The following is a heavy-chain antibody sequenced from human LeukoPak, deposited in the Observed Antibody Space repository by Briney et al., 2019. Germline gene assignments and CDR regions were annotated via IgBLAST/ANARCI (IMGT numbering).Heavy chain of an antibody. V-gene: IGHV4-4*07. D-gene: IGHD3-22*01. J-gene: IGHJ3*02. CDR3: ARGRYYYDSSGYDAFDI. CDR2: IHTSGRT. Sequence: SETLSLTCTVSGGSISSYYWSWVRQTAGKGVEWGGRIHTSGRTNYNPSLKSRVTMSGDTSKNQFSLKLSSVTAADTAVYYCARGRYYYDSSGYDAFDIWGQGTMVTVSS. CDR1: GGSISSYY.